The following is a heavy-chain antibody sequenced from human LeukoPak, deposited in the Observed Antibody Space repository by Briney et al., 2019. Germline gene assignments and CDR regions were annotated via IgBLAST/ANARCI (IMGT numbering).Heavy chain of an antibody. J-gene: IGHJ4*02. CDR2: INPNGGDT. CDR1: GYNFPAYF. Sequence: ASVKVSCKAAGYNFPAYFIHWVRQAPGQGLEWMGRINPNGGDTNYAQKFQGRVTMAGDTSISTAYMELSSLISDDTAVYYCARVGFTTSRSNFDYWGQGTLVTVSS. CDR3: ARVGFTTSRSNFDY. V-gene: IGHV1-2*06. D-gene: IGHD2-2*01.